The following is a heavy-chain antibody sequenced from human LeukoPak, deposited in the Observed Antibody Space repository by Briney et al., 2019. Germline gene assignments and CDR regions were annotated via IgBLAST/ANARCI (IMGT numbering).Heavy chain of an antibody. D-gene: IGHD5-18*01. CDR1: GYTFTGYY. CDR3: AREGSTDTAMDSYYFDY. Sequence: PWASVKVSCEASGYTFTGYYMHWVRQAPGQGLEWMGWINPNSGGTNYAQKFQGRVTMTRDTSISTAYMELSRLRSDDTAVYYCAREGSTDTAMDSYYFDYWGQGTLVTVSS. CDR2: INPNSGGT. J-gene: IGHJ4*02. V-gene: IGHV1-2*02.